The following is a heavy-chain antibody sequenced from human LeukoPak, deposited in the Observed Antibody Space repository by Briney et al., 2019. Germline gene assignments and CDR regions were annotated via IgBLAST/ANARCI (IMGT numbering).Heavy chain of an antibody. Sequence: ASVKVSCKASGYTFTSYAMHWVRQAPGQGLEWMGWINAGNGNTKYSQKFQGRVTITRDTSASTAYMELSSLRSEDTAVYYCARDANVELELRSAFDIWGQGTMVTVSS. CDR3: ARDANVELELRSAFDI. J-gene: IGHJ3*02. V-gene: IGHV1-3*01. D-gene: IGHD1-7*01. CDR2: INAGNGNT. CDR1: GYTFTSYA.